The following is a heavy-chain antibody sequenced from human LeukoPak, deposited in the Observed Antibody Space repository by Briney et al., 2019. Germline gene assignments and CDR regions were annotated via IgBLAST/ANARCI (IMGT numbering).Heavy chain of an antibody. V-gene: IGHV3-7*01. Sequence: PGGSLRLSCAASGFTFSSYWMSWVRQAPGKGLEWVANIKQDGSEKYYVDSVKGRFTISRDNAKNSLYLQMNSLRAEDTAVYYCARAPYYDFWSGYYTDMDVWGKGTTVTVSS. D-gene: IGHD3-3*01. CDR2: IKQDGSEK. CDR3: ARAPYYDFWSGYYTDMDV. CDR1: GFTFSSYW. J-gene: IGHJ6*03.